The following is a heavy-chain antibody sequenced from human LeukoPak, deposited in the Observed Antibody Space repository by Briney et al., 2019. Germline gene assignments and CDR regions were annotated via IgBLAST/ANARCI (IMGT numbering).Heavy chain of an antibody. Sequence: QTGGSLRLSCAASGFTFSSYGMHWVRQAPGKGLEWVAVISYDGSNKYYADSVRGRFTISRDNSKNTLYLQMNSLRAEDTAVYYCATSGASSYWGQGTLVTVSS. CDR2: ISYDGSNK. CDR1: GFTFSSYG. CDR3: ATSGASSY. D-gene: IGHD1-26*01. J-gene: IGHJ4*02. V-gene: IGHV3-30*03.